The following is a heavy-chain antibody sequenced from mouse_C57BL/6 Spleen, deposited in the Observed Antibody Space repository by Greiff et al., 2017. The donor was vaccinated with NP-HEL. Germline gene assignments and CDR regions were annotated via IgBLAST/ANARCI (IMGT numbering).Heavy chain of an antibody. J-gene: IGHJ3*01. V-gene: IGHV1-26*01. Sequence: EVQLQQSGPELVKPGASVKISCKASGYTFTDYYMNWVKQSHGKSLEWIGDINPNNGGTSYNQKFKGKATLTVDKSSSTAYMELRSLTSEDSAVYYCARVAYYSNYTPFAYWGQGTLVTVSA. D-gene: IGHD2-5*01. CDR2: INPNNGGT. CDR1: GYTFTDYY. CDR3: ARVAYYSNYTPFAY.